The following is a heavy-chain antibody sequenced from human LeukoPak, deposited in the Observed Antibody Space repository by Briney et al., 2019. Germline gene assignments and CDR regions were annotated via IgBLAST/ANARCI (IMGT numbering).Heavy chain of an antibody. J-gene: IGHJ4*02. V-gene: IGHV4-59*08. CDR3: ARHRSGWLQSSFDY. CDR2: IYYSGST. D-gene: IGHD5-24*01. Sequence: PSETLSLTCTVSGGSISSYYWSWIRQPPGKGLEWIGYIYYSGSTNYNPSLKSRVTISVDTSKNQFSLKLSSVTAADTAVYYCARHRSGWLQSSFDYWGQGTLVTVSS. CDR1: GGSISSYY.